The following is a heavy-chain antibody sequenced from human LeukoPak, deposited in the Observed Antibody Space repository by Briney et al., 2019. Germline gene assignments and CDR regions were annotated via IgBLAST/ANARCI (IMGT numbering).Heavy chain of an antibody. CDR2: IYYSGST. D-gene: IGHD3-22*01. Sequence: SETLSLTCAVSGGSISSGGYSWSWIRQPPGKGLEWIGYIYYSGSTYYNPSLKSRVTISVDTSKNQFSLKLSSVTAADTAVYYCARDDSGGYYPADAFDIWGQGTMVTVSS. CDR1: GGSISSGGYS. J-gene: IGHJ3*02. CDR3: ARDDSGGYYPADAFDI. V-gene: IGHV4-30-4*07.